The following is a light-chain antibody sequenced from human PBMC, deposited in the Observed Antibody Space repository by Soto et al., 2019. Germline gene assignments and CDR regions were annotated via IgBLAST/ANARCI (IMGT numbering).Light chain of an antibody. CDR3: QQDGSSPWT. Sequence: EIVLTQSPGTLSLSPGERATLSCRASQSVSSSYLAWYQQKPGQAPRPRIYGASSRAIGIPDRFSGSGSGTDFTLTISRLEPEDFAVYYCQQDGSSPWTFGQGTKVEIK. CDR1: QSVSSSY. J-gene: IGKJ1*01. V-gene: IGKV3-20*01. CDR2: GAS.